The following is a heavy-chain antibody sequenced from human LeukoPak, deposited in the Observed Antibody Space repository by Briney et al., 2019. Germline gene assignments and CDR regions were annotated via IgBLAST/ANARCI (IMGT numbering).Heavy chain of an antibody. CDR1: GGTFSSYA. CDR3: ARDPGMATTLQPYYFDY. CDR2: IIPIFGTA. J-gene: IGHJ4*02. V-gene: IGHV1-69*13. Sequence: SVKVSCKASGGTFSSYAISWVRQAPGQGLEWMGGIIPIFGTANYAQKFQGRVMITADESTSTAYMELSSLRSEDTAVYYCARDPGMATTLQPYYFDYWGQGTLVTVSS. D-gene: IGHD5-24*01.